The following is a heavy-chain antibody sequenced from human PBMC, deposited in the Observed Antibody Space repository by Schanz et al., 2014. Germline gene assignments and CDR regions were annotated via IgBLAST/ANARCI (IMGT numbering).Heavy chain of an antibody. D-gene: IGHD3-9*01. V-gene: IGHV3-23*01. CDR3: AKDHAGSDILTALGN. CDR2: IGGSGDST. CDR1: GFTFSNHA. J-gene: IGHJ4*02. Sequence: EVHLLESGGGLVQPGGSLRLSCAASGFTFSNHALSWVRQAPGKGLEWVSGIGGSGDSTHYADSVKGRFIISRDNSKNTLFLQMSSLRAEDTAVYYCAKDHAGSDILTALGNWGQGTLVTVSS.